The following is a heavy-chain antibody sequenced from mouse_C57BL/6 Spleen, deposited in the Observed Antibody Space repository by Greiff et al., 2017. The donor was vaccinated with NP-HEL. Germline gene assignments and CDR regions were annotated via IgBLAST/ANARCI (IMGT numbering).Heavy chain of an antibody. CDR2: IWSGGST. CDR3: ARNGMTAVVAPYAMDY. CDR1: GFSLTSYG. D-gene: IGHD1-1*01. J-gene: IGHJ4*01. V-gene: IGHV2-2*01. Sequence: VKLQESGPGLVQPSQSLSITCTVSGFSLTSYGVHWVRQSPGKGLEWLGVIWSGGSTDYNAAFISRLSISKDNSKSQVFFKMNSLQADDTAIYSCARNGMTAVVAPYAMDYWGQGTSVTVAS.